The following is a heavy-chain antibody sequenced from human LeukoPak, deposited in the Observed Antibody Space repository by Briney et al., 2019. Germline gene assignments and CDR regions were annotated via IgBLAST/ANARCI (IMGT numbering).Heavy chain of an antibody. CDR3: ARIGFGADYYYYGMDV. D-gene: IGHD3-10*01. CDR1: GGSISSSSYY. Sequence: SETLSLTCTVSGGSISSSSYYWGWIRQPPGKGLEWIGSIYYSGSTYYNPSLKSRVTISVDKSKNQFSLKLSSVTAADTAVYYCARIGFGADYYYYGMDVWGQGTTVTVSS. CDR2: IYYSGST. J-gene: IGHJ6*02. V-gene: IGHV4-39*07.